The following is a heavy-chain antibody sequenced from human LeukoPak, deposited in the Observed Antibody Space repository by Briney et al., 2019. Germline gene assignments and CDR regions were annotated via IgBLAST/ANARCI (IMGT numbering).Heavy chain of an antibody. CDR3: VKDNPLDY. CDR2: ISSSGSTI. D-gene: IGHD1-14*01. Sequence: PGGSLRLSCGASGFTFSSYEMHWVRQAPGKGLEWVSYISSSGSTIYYADSVKGRFTISRDNAKNSLYLQMNSLRAEDTAVYYCVKDNPLDYWGQGTLVIVSS. V-gene: IGHV3-48*03. J-gene: IGHJ4*02. CDR1: GFTFSSYE.